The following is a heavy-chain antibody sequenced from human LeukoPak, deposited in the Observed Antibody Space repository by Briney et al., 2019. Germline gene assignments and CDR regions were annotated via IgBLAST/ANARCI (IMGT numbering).Heavy chain of an antibody. V-gene: IGHV3-23*01. D-gene: IGHD6-19*01. CDR1: GFTFSTYA. CDR2: ISGSGGST. CDR3: GKEAAVAGTFRAFDY. J-gene: IGHJ4*02. Sequence: GGSLRLSCAASGFTFSTYAMNRVRQAPGKGLEWVSAISGSGGSTYYGDSVKGRFTISRDNSKNTLDLQMSSLRVEDTAVYYCGKEAAVAGTFRAFDYWGQGTLVTVSS.